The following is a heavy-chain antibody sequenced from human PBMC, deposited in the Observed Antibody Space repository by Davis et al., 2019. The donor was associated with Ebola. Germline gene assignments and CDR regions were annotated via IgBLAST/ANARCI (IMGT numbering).Heavy chain of an antibody. D-gene: IGHD3-9*01. CDR3: ARDDPYYDILTGYYGRVSFGY. Sequence: MPSETLSLTCAVSGGSFSGYYWTWIRQPPGKGLEWIGEINNWGSTNYTPSLKSRVTMSVDTSKNQFSLKLSSVTAADTAVYYCARDDPYYDILTGYYGRVSFGYWGQGTLVTVSS. CDR2: INNWGST. J-gene: IGHJ4*02. V-gene: IGHV4-34*01. CDR1: GGSFSGYY.